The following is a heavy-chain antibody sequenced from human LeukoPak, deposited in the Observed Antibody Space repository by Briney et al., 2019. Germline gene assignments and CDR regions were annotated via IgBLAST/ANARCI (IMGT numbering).Heavy chain of an antibody. V-gene: IGHV4-34*01. J-gene: IGHJ4*02. CDR3: ARAIGVVIISYFDY. Sequence: SETLSLTCTVSVGSISTYYWSWIRQPPGKGLEWIGEINHSGSTNYNPSLKSRVTISVDTSKNQFSLKLSSVTAADTAVYYCARAIGVVIISYFDYWGQGTLVTVSS. CDR1: VGSISTYY. CDR2: INHSGST. D-gene: IGHD3-3*01.